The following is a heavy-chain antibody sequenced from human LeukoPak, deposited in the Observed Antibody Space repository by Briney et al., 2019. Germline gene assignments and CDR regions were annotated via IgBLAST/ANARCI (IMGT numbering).Heavy chain of an antibody. J-gene: IGHJ4*02. Sequence: GGSLRLSCAPAGFTFDNFAMTWVRQAPGKGLEWVSEITGSGGSTYYADSVKGRFTISRDNSKNTLYLQMNSLRAEDTAIYYCTRELFDFDYWGQGTLVTVSS. CDR2: ITGSGGST. D-gene: IGHD3-10*01. V-gene: IGHV3-23*01. CDR1: GFTFDNFA. CDR3: TRELFDFDY.